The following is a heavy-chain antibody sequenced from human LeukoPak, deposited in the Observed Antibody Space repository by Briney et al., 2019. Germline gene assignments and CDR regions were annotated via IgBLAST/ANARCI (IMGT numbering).Heavy chain of an antibody. J-gene: IGHJ4*02. CDR3: TTPVG. Sequence: GGSLRLSCAASGFTFSSYGMHWVRQAPGKRLEWVAFIRYDGSSKYYADSVKGRFTISRDNSKNTLYLQMNSLRAEDTAVYYCTTPVGWGQGTLVTVSS. CDR1: GFTFSSYG. CDR2: IRYDGSSK. V-gene: IGHV3-30*02. D-gene: IGHD1-26*01.